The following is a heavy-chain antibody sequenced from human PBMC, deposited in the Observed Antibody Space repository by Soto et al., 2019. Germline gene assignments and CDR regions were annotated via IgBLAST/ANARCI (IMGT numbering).Heavy chain of an antibody. CDR2: IYYSRST. V-gene: IGHV4-30-4*01. D-gene: IGHD6-13*01. CDR1: GGSISSGDYY. J-gene: IGHJ5*02. CDR3: ARDSSSWGWFDP. Sequence: PSETLSLTCTVSGGSISSGDYYCSWIRQPPGKGLEWIGYIYYSRSTYYNPSLKSRVTISVDTSKNQFSLKLSSVTAADTAVYYCARDSSSWGWFDPWGQGALVTVSS.